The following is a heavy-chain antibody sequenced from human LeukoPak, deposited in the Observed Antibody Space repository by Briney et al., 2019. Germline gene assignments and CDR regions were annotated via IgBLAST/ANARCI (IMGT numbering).Heavy chain of an antibody. Sequence: GGSLRLSCAASGFTFSTYAMSWVRQAPGKGLVWVSRINSDGSSISYADSVKGRFTISRDNAKNTLYLQMNSLRAEDTAVYYCAKTHPMAGALLDFWGQGTLVTVSS. CDR3: AKTHPMAGALLDF. CDR1: GFTFSTYA. J-gene: IGHJ4*02. CDR2: INSDGSSI. D-gene: IGHD6-19*01. V-gene: IGHV3-74*01.